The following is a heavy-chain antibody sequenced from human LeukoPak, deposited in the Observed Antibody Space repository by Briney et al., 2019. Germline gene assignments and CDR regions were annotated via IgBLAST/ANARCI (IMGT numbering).Heavy chain of an antibody. CDR2: IYSGGST. Sequence: GGSLRLSCAASGFTVSSNYMSWVRQAPGKGLEWVSVIYSGGSTYYADSVKGRFTISRDNSKNTLYLQMNSLRAEGTAVYYCAGIVGADLSFDYWGQGTLVTVSS. CDR3: AGIVGADLSFDY. D-gene: IGHD1-26*01. J-gene: IGHJ4*02. CDR1: GFTVSSNY. V-gene: IGHV3-53*01.